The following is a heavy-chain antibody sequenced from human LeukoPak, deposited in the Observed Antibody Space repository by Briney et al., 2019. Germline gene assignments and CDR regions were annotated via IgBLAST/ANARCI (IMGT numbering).Heavy chain of an antibody. Sequence: GGSLRLSCAASGFTFSSYSMNWVRQAPGKGLEWVSYISSSSSTIYYADSVKGRFTISRDNAKSSLYLQVNSLRAEDTAVYYCAELGITMIGGVWGKGTTVTISS. D-gene: IGHD3-10*02. CDR2: ISSSSSTI. CDR3: AELGITMIGGV. J-gene: IGHJ6*04. CDR1: GFTFSSYS. V-gene: IGHV3-48*01.